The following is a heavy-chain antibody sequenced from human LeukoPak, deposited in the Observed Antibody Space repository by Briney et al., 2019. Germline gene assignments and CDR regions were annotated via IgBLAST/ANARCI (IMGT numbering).Heavy chain of an antibody. Sequence: GGSLRLSCAASGFTFSSYSMNWVRQAPGKGLEWVSSISSSSSYIYYADSVKGRFTISRDNAKNSLYLQMNSLRAEDTAVYYCARDSSIVVVPAAVYWGQGTLVTVSS. D-gene: IGHD2-2*01. J-gene: IGHJ4*02. CDR1: GFTFSSYS. V-gene: IGHV3-21*01. CDR2: ISSSSSYI. CDR3: ARDSSIVVVPAAVY.